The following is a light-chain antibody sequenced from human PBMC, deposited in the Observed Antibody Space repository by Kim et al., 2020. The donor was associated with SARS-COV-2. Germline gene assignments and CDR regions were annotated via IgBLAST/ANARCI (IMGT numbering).Light chain of an antibody. CDR1: QSVSSTY. J-gene: IGKJ1*01. Sequence: VLTQSPGTLSLSPGERATLSCRASQSVSSTYLAWYQQKPGQAPRLLMSDASTRATGIPDRFSGSGSETDFTLTISRLEPEDFAVYYCQQYDTSRTFGQGPRWIS. V-gene: IGKV3-20*01. CDR3: QQYDTSRT. CDR2: DAS.